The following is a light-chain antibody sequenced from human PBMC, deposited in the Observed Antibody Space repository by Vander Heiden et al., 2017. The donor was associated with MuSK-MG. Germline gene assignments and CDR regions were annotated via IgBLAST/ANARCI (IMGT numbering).Light chain of an antibody. CDR3: QQDGSSSIT. CDR2: GAS. CDR1: QSVSSSY. Sequence: EIVLTQSPGTLSLSPGERATLSCRASQSVSSSYLGWYQQKPGQAPRLLIYGASSRATGIPDMFSGSGSGTDFTLTISRLEPEDFAVYYCQQDGSSSITFGGWTKVEIK. J-gene: IGKJ4*01. V-gene: IGKV3-20*01.